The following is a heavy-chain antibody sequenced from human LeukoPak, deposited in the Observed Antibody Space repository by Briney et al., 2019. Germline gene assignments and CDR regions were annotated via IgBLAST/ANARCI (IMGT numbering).Heavy chain of an antibody. D-gene: IGHD3-9*01. CDR2: INPNSGGT. J-gene: IGHJ4*02. CDR1: GYTFTGYY. V-gene: IGHV1-2*06. Sequence: ASVKVSCKASGYTFTGYYMHWVRQAPGQGLEWMGRINPNSGGTNYAQKFQGRVTMTRDTSISTAYMELSRLRSDDTAVYYCARGYYDILTGYSYWGQGTLVTVSS. CDR3: ARGYYDILTGYSY.